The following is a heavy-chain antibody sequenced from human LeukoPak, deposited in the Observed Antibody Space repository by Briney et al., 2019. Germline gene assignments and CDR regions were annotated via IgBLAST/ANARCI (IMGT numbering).Heavy chain of an antibody. CDR1: GFTFSTYA. CDR2: ISYDGSSK. V-gene: IGHV3-30*04. CDR3: AELGITMIGGV. D-gene: IGHD3-10*02. Sequence: GGSLRLSCAASGFTFSTYAMHWVRQAPGKGLEWVAVISYDGSSKYYADSVKGRFTISRDNAKNSLYLQMNSLRAEDTAVHYCAELGITMIGGVWGKGTTVTISS. J-gene: IGHJ6*04.